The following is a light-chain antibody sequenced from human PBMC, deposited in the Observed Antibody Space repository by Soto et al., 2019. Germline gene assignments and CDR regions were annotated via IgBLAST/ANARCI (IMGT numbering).Light chain of an antibody. CDR2: RTS. V-gene: IGKV3-20*01. CDR1: QSVSSSY. J-gene: IGKJ1*01. Sequence: EIVLTQSRGTLSLSPGERATLSCRASQSVSSSYLAWYQQKPGQAPRLLIYRTSNRATGIPDRFSGSGSGTDFTLTISRLEPEDFAVYWCQQYDSSPRTFGQGTKVDIK. CDR3: QQYDSSPRT.